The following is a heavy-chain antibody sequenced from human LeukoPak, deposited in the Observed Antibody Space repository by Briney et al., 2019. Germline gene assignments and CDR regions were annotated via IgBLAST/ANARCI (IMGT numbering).Heavy chain of an antibody. CDR3: ARADSSKTRSFDY. CDR1: GFTFSSYW. J-gene: IGHJ4*02. D-gene: IGHD3-22*01. V-gene: IGHV3-74*01. Sequence: GGSLRLSCAASGFTFSSYWMHWVRQAPGKGLVWVSRINGDGGSTNYDDSVKGRFTISRDNAENTLYLQMNSLRAEDTAVYYCARADSSKTRSFDYWGQGTLVTVSS. CDR2: INGDGGST.